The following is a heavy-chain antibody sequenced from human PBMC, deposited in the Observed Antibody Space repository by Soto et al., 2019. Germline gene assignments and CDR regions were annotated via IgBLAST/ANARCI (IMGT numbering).Heavy chain of an antibody. V-gene: IGHV1-69*04. CDR2: IIPFLDVT. Sequence: ASVKVSCKASGGTFSSDGINLVRQTPGQGLEWMGRIIPFLDVTNYAQKFQGRVTITADKATSIAYLEPNSLKSEDTAVYYCARSRSCTSATCYTPQPFDYWSQGALVTVSS. CDR3: ARSRSCTSATCYTPQPFDY. D-gene: IGHD2-2*02. J-gene: IGHJ4*02. CDR1: GGTFSSDG.